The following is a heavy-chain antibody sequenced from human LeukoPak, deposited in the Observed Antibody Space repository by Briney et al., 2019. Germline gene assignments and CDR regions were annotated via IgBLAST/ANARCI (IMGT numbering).Heavy chain of an antibody. CDR2: IGGDGGGT. CDR3: ARDLGGVAEYYFDH. D-gene: IGHD3-16*01. J-gene: IGHJ4*02. CDR1: GFTFSAYA. V-gene: IGHV3-64*01. Sequence: HPGGSLRLSCTASGFTFSAYAMHWVRQAPGKGLEHVSAIGGDGGGTYYGNSVKGRFTISRDNSKNTLYLQMGSLGTEDMAVYYCARDLGGVAEYYFDHWGQGTLVTVSS.